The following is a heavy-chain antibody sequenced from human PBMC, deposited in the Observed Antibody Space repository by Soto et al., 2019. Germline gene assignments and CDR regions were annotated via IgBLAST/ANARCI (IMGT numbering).Heavy chain of an antibody. J-gene: IGHJ5*02. CDR3: ARRPTMTTVTPKNWFDP. Sequence: PSETLSLTCTVSGGSISSSSYYWGWIRQPPGKGLEWIGSIYYSGSTYYSPSLKSRVTISVDTSKNQFSLKLSSVTAADTAVYYCARRPTMTTVTPKNWFDPWGQGTLVTVSS. CDR2: IYYSGST. D-gene: IGHD4-17*01. V-gene: IGHV4-39*01. CDR1: GGSISSSSYY.